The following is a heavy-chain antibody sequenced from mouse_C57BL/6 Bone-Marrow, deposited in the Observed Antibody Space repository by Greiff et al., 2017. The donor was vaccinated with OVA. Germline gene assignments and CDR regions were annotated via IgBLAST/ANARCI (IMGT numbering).Heavy chain of an antibody. CDR3: ARSFDY. V-gene: IGHV1-55*01. Sequence: QVHVKQPGAELVKPGASVKMSCKASGYTFTSYWITWVKQRPGQGLEWIGDIYPGSGSTNYNEKFKSKATLTVDTSSSTAYMRLSSLTSEDSAVYYCARSFDYWGQGTTLTVSS. J-gene: IGHJ2*01. CDR1: GYTFTSYW. CDR2: IYPGSGST.